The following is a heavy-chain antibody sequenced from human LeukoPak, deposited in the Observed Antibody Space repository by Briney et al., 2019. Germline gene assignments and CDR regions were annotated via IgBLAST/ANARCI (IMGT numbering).Heavy chain of an antibody. CDR3: ARISYFDSSGRL. J-gene: IGHJ4*02. V-gene: IGHV4-39*01. D-gene: IGHD3-22*01. Sequence: SETLSLTCTVSGGSLSSSSYYWGWIRQPPGKGLEWIGSIYYGGSTNNNPSLKSRVTISVDTSKNQFSLKLSSATAADTAFYYCARISYFDSSGRLWGQGTLVTVSS. CDR1: GGSLSSSSYY. CDR2: IYYGGST.